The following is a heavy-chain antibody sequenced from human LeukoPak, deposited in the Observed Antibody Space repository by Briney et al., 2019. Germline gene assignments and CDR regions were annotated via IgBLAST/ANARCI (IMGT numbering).Heavy chain of an antibody. Sequence: SETLSLTCTVSGGSISSSSYYWGWIRQPPGKGLEWIGSIYYSGSTDYNPSLKSRVTISVDTSKNQFSLKLSSVTAADTAVYYCARRLVDIVATIDYWGQGTLVTVSS. CDR3: ARRLVDIVATIDY. J-gene: IGHJ4*02. CDR2: IYYSGST. CDR1: GGSISSSSYY. V-gene: IGHV4-39*01. D-gene: IGHD5-12*01.